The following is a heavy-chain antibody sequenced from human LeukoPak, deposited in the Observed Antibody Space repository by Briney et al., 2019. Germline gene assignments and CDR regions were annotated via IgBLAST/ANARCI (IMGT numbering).Heavy chain of an antibody. CDR2: ISTSGSTI. Sequence: GGSLRLSCAASGFTFSNYEMNWVRQAPGKGLEWVSYISTSGSTIYYADSVKGRFTISRDNGKGSLYLQMNSLRAEDTAVYYCARGVYDSTGYYQYWGQGTLVTVSS. V-gene: IGHV3-48*03. J-gene: IGHJ4*02. CDR1: GFTFSNYE. CDR3: ARGVYDSTGYYQY. D-gene: IGHD3-22*01.